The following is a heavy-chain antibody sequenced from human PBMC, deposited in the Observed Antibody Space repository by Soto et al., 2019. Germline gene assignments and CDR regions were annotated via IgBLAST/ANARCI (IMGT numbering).Heavy chain of an antibody. D-gene: IGHD2-2*01. Sequence: PGGSLRLSCAASGFTFSSYAMHWVRQTPGKGLEWVALISYDGSDKYYADSVKGRFTISRDNSKNTLYLQMNSLRAEDTAVYYCARDFVLVPAATPFYYYYGMDVWGQGTTVTVSS. V-gene: IGHV3-30-3*01. CDR3: ARDFVLVPAATPFYYYYGMDV. J-gene: IGHJ6*02. CDR1: GFTFSSYA. CDR2: ISYDGSDK.